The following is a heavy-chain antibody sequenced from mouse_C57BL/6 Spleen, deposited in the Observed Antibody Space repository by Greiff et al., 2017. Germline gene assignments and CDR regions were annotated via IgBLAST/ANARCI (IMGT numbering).Heavy chain of an antibody. CDR2: INPGSGYT. CDR3: ARDNDDDGDAMGY. V-gene: IGHV1-55*01. CDR1: GYTFTSYS. Sequence: QVQLQQSGAELVKPGASVKLSCKASGYTFTSYSMTWVQQRPGQGLEWIADINPGSGYTNYNEKFKGKATLTVDKSSSTAYLQLSRLTSEDAAVYYCARDNDDDGDAMGYWGQGTSVTVSS. J-gene: IGHJ4*01. D-gene: IGHD2-4*01.